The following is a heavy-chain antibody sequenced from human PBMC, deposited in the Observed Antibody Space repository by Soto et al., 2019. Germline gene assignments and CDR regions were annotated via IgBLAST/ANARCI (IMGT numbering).Heavy chain of an antibody. CDR1: GGSISSYY. J-gene: IGHJ5*02. Sequence: SETLSLTCTVSGGSISSYYWSWIRQPPGKGLEWIGYIYYSGSTNYNPSLKSRVTISVDTSKNQFSLKLSSVTAADTAVYYCASDQYYCSGGSCYPNWFDPWGQGTLVTVSS. CDR3: ASDQYYCSGGSCYPNWFDP. V-gene: IGHV4-59*01. D-gene: IGHD2-15*01. CDR2: IYYSGST.